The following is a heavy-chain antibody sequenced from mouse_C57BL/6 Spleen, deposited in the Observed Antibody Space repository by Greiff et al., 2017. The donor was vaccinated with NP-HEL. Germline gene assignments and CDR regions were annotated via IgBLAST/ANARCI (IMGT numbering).Heavy chain of an antibody. Sequence: VMLVESGPGLVQPSHCLSITCTVSGFSLTSYGVHWVRQSPGKGLEWLGVIWRGGSTDYNAAFMSRLSITKDNSKSQVFFKMNSLQADDTAIYYCAKIHYYSNLYYAMDYWGQGTSVTVSS. CDR1: GFSLTSYG. CDR2: IWRGGST. CDR3: AKIHYYSNLYYAMDY. J-gene: IGHJ4*01. D-gene: IGHD2-5*01. V-gene: IGHV2-5*01.